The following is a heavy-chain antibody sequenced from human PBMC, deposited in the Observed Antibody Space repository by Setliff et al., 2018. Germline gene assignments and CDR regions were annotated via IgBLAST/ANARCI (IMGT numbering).Heavy chain of an antibody. Sequence: SETLSLTCTVYGGSFSNYYWSWIRQPPGKGLEWIGEINHSGSTNYNSSLTSRVTISVDTSKNYFSLYVNSVTAADTAVYYCVRESRSTWYRRDFWGQGTLVTVSS. V-gene: IGHV4-34*01. CDR3: VRESRSTWYRRDF. CDR1: GGSFSNYY. CDR2: INHSGST. J-gene: IGHJ4*02. D-gene: IGHD6-13*01.